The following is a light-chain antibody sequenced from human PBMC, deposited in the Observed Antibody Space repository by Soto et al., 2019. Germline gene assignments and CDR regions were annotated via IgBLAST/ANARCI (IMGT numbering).Light chain of an antibody. V-gene: IGKV2-28*01. J-gene: IGKJ1*01. CDR1: QSLLHSNGYNY. CDR2: LGS. CDR3: MQALQTGG. Sequence: DIVMTQSPLSLPVTPGEPASISCRSSQSLLHSNGYNYLDWYLQKPGQSPQLLIYLGSNRASGVPDRFNGSGSGTDFTLKISRVEAEDVGVYYCMQALQTGGFGQGTKVEIK.